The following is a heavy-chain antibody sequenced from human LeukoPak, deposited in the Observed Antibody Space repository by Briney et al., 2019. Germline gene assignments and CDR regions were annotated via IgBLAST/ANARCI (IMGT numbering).Heavy chain of an antibody. D-gene: IGHD4-17*01. V-gene: IGHV3-21*01. Sequence: GGSLRLSCAASGFTFSSYSMNWVRQAPGKGLEWVSSISSSSSYIYYADSVKGRFTISRDSAKNSPYLQMNSLRAEDTAVYYCARDGYSVFQNFDYRDYFGSGGADYMDVWGKGTTVTVSS. CDR1: GFTFSSYS. CDR2: ISSSSSYI. J-gene: IGHJ6*03. CDR3: ARDGYSVFQNFDYRDYFGSGGADYMDV.